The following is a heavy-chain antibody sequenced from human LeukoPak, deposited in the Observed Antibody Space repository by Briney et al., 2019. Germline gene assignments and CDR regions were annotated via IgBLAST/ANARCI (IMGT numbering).Heavy chain of an antibody. J-gene: IGHJ4*02. Sequence: SVKVSCKASGGTFSDYAISWVRQAPGQGLEWMGRIIPAFGVVDYAQRFQGRVTITTDESTSTAYMDLTSLRSEDTAVYYCARNAYELDYWGQGTLVTVSS. CDR1: GGTFSDYA. CDR3: ARNAYELDY. V-gene: IGHV1-69*05. CDR2: IIPAFGVV. D-gene: IGHD5-12*01.